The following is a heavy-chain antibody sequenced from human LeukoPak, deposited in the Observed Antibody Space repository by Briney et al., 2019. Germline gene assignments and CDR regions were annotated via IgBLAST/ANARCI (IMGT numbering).Heavy chain of an antibody. CDR3: ARGRYQQWPTTDAFDI. V-gene: IGHV1-18*01. D-gene: IGHD6-19*01. CDR1: GYTFTSYG. Sequence: GASVKVSCKASGYTFTSYGISWVRQAPGQGLEWMGWISAYNGNTNYAQKLQGRVTMTTDTSTSTAYMELRSLRSDDTAVYYCARGRYQQWPTTDAFDIWGQGTMVTVSS. J-gene: IGHJ3*02. CDR2: ISAYNGNT.